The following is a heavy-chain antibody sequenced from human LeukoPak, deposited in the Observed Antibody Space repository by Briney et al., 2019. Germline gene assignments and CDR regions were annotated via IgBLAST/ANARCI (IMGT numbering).Heavy chain of an antibody. D-gene: IGHD6-25*01. Sequence: GGSLRLSCAASGFTFSSYGMHWVRQAPGKGLEWVAFIRYDGSNKYYADSVKGRFTISRDNSKNTLYLQMNSLRAEDTAVYYCAQVPSESGIAATSWFDPWGQGTLVTVSS. CDR2: IRYDGSNK. CDR3: AQVPSESGIAATSWFDP. CDR1: GFTFSSYG. V-gene: IGHV3-30*02. J-gene: IGHJ5*02.